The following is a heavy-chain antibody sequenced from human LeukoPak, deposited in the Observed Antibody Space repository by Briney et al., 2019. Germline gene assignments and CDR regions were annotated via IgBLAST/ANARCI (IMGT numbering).Heavy chain of an antibody. CDR3: ARVGPIAAAGTFDY. V-gene: IGHV4-59*12. D-gene: IGHD6-13*01. Sequence: SETLSLTCTVSGGSISSYYWSWIRQPPGKGLEWIGYIYYSGYTNYNPSLKSRVTISVDTSKNQFSLKLNSVTAADTAVYYCARVGPIAAAGTFDYWGQGTLVTVSS. CDR1: GGSISSYY. J-gene: IGHJ4*02. CDR2: IYYSGYT.